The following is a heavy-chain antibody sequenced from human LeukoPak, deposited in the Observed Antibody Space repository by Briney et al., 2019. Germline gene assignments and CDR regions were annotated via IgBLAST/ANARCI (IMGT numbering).Heavy chain of an antibody. Sequence: PSGTLSLTCAVSGGSLSSNNWWSWVRQSPGKGLEWIGEIYHSGSTNYNPSLNSRLTISVDKSKNKFSLKLSSVTAADTAMYYCAREPYYYDTSGPHSVNFDPWGQGTLVTVSS. CDR2: IYHSGST. J-gene: IGHJ5*02. V-gene: IGHV4-4*02. CDR1: GGSLSSNNW. CDR3: AREPYYYDTSGPHSVNFDP. D-gene: IGHD3-22*01.